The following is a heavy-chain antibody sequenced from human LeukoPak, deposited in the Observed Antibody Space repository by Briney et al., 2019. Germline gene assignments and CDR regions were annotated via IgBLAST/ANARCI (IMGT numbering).Heavy chain of an antibody. CDR2: INHSGST. Sequence: PSETLSLTCAVYGGSFSGYYWSWIRQPPGKGLEWIGEINHSGSTNYNPSLKSRVTISVDTSKNQFSLKLSSVTAADTAVYYCARDRGGSGYHYYYYYMDVWGKGTTVTVSS. D-gene: IGHD3-3*01. CDR1: GGSFSGYY. CDR3: ARDRGGSGYHYYYYYMDV. J-gene: IGHJ6*03. V-gene: IGHV4-34*01.